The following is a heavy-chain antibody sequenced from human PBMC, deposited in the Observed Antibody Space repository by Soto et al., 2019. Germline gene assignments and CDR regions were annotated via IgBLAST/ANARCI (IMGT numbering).Heavy chain of an antibody. Sequence: ASVKVSCKASGYTFTSYGISWVRQAPGQGREWVGWISAYNGNTNYAQKLQGRVTMTTDTSTSKAYMELRSLRADDTAVYYCARGRSVSYYYYYYMDVWGKGTTVTVSS. CDR2: ISAYNGNT. V-gene: IGHV1-18*01. J-gene: IGHJ6*03. CDR1: GYTFTSYG. CDR3: ARGRSVSYYYYYYMDV. D-gene: IGHD1-26*01.